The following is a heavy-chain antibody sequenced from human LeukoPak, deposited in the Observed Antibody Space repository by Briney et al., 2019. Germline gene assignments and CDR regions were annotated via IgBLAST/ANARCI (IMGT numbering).Heavy chain of an antibody. CDR3: TRDQTPYY. CDR1: GFTFSSYE. Sequence: GGSLRLSCAASGFTFSSYEMNWVRQAPGKGLEWVGFIRSKVYGGTPEYAASVKGRFTISRDDSKGIAYLQMNSLKTEDTAVYYCTRDQTPYYWGQGTLVTVSS. V-gene: IGHV3-49*04. J-gene: IGHJ4*02. CDR2: IRSKVYGGTP.